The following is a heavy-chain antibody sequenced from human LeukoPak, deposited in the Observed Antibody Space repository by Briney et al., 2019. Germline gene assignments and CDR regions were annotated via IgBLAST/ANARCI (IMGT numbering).Heavy chain of an antibody. J-gene: IGHJ4*02. CDR3: ARDIPRGSGYYFDY. Sequence: LGGSLRLSCGASGFSFSSYSMNWVRKALGKALEWVSSASRISSYISYADSLKGRFTISRDSAKKSLYLQMNSLRAEDTAVYYCARDIPRGSGYYFDYWGQGTLVTVSS. D-gene: IGHD3-22*01. CDR2: ASRISSYI. V-gene: IGHV3-21*01. CDR1: GFSFSSYS.